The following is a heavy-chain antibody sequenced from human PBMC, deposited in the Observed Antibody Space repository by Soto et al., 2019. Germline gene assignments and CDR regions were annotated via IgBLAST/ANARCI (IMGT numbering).Heavy chain of an antibody. CDR2: IKSKADGETT. CDR1: NFAFSNAY. V-gene: IGHV3-15*07. D-gene: IGHD2-15*01. Sequence: GGSLRLSCAASNFAFSNAYMNWVRQAPGKGLEWVGRIKSKADGETTGYAAPVEDRFTVSRDDSKNTLYLHMSRLKTEDTAVYFCTQDKGPACQKYFFDNWGHGTLVTVSS. J-gene: IGHJ4*01. CDR3: TQDKGPACQKYFFDN.